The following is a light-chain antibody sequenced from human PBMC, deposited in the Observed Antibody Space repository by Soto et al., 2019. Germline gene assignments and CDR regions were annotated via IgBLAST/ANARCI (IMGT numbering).Light chain of an antibody. J-gene: IGKJ4*01. CDR1: QSVSSY. CDR2: DAS. Sequence: EIVLTQSPATLSLSPGERATLSCRASQSVSSYLAWYQQKPGQAPRLLIYDASNRATGIPARLSGSGSGTEFALTISSLEPEDFAVYYCQQRSNWPSTFGGGTKVEIK. CDR3: QQRSNWPST. V-gene: IGKV3-11*01.